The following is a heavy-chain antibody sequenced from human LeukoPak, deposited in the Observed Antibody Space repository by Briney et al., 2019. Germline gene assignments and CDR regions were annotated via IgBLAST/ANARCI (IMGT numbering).Heavy chain of an antibody. CDR3: ARGQSTGTTAQPDY. CDR1: GGSISTSY. D-gene: IGHD1-1*01. Sequence: PSETLSLTCTVSGGSISTSYWSWLRQPPGKGLEWIVYIYYSSYTNYNPSLKSRVTMSVDTSKNQFSLKLSSVTAADTAVYYCARGQSTGTTAQPDYWGQGTLVTVSS. V-gene: IGHV4-59*01. CDR2: IYYSSYT. J-gene: IGHJ4*02.